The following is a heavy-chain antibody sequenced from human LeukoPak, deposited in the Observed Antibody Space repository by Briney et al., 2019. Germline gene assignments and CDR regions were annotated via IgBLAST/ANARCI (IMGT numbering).Heavy chain of an antibody. CDR2: ITTSSTYT. D-gene: IGHD6-13*01. Sequence: GGSLRLSCAASGFTFSSYNMNWVRQAPGKGLEWVSSITTSSTYTFYADSVKGRFTISRDNSKNTLYLQMNSLRAEDTAVYYCARDQGGSSWYYFDYWGQGTLVTVSS. J-gene: IGHJ4*02. V-gene: IGHV3-21*01. CDR3: ARDQGGSSWYYFDY. CDR1: GFTFSSYN.